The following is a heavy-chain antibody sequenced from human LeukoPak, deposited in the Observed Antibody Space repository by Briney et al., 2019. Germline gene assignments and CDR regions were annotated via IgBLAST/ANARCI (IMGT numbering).Heavy chain of an antibody. CDR3: ARLVVVPAATHARDY. CDR2: IFYSGST. CDR1: GGSMNNYY. D-gene: IGHD2-2*01. Sequence: SETLSLTCTVSGGSMNNYYWNWIRQPPGKGLEWIGSIFYSGSTNYNPFLKSRVTISIDTSKNQFSLNLSSVTAADTAVYYCARLVVVPAATHARDYWGQGTLVTVSS. J-gene: IGHJ4*02. V-gene: IGHV4-59*12.